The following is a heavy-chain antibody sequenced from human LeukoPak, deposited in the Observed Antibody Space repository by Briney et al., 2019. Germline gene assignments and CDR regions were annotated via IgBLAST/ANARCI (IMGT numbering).Heavy chain of an antibody. CDR1: GGSISSGDYY. Sequence: PSQTLSLTCTVSGGSISSGDYYWSWIRQPPGKGLEWIGYIYYSGSTYYNPSLKSRVTISVDTSKNQFSLKLSSVTAADTAVYYCARGQWSGVRWGYYFDYWGQGTLVTVSS. J-gene: IGHJ4*02. D-gene: IGHD1-26*01. V-gene: IGHV4-30-4*01. CDR2: IYYSGST. CDR3: ARGQWSGVRWGYYFDY.